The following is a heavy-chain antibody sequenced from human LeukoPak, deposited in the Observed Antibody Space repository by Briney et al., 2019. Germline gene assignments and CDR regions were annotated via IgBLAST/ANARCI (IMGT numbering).Heavy chain of an antibody. CDR2: IKPDGSET. D-gene: IGHD6-13*01. Sequence: GGSLRLSCAASGFMFSTYWMTWVRQAPGKGLEWVANIKPDGSETYYVDSVKGRFTISRDNTKNLLYLQMDSLRGEDAAVYYCGGFGYEAAVDLWGQGTLVTVSS. CDR1: GFMFSTYW. CDR3: GGFGYEAAVDL. V-gene: IGHV3-7*01. J-gene: IGHJ4*02.